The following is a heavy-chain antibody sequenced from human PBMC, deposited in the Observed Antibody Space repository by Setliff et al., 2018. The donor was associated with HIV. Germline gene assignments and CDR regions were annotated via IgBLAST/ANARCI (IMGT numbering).Heavy chain of an antibody. Sequence: PSETLSLTCSVSGDSIGTYYWNWIRKPAGKGLEWIGRIYTDENTNYNPPLKIRVPMSVDTSKNQFSLKLSSVTAADTAVYYCARDGGGYSSGDAFDIWGQGTMVTVSS. CDR2: IYTDENT. CDR3: ARDGGGYSSGDAFDI. V-gene: IGHV4-4*07. CDR1: GDSIGTYY. D-gene: IGHD6-19*01. J-gene: IGHJ3*02.